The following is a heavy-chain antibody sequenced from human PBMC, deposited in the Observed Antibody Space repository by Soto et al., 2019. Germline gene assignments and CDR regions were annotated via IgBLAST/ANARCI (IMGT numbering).Heavy chain of an antibody. Sequence: AGGSLRLSCAASGFTSSSYAMHWVRQAPGKGLEWVAVISYDGSNKYYADSVKGRFTISRDNSKNTLYLQMNSLRAEDTAVYYCARHLYGMDVWGQGTTVTVSS. J-gene: IGHJ6*02. CDR1: GFTSSSYA. V-gene: IGHV3-30-3*01. CDR2: ISYDGSNK. CDR3: ARHLYGMDV.